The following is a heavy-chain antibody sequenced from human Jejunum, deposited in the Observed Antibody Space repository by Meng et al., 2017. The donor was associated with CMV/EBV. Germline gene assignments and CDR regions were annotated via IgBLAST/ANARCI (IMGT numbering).Heavy chain of an antibody. CDR1: RYSFTGHY. D-gene: IGHD2/OR15-2a*01. V-gene: IGHV1-2*02. CDR3: SRDMSMGA. CDR2: INPNNGAA. J-gene: IGHJ4*02. Sequence: VKVSCKASRYSFTGHYINRVRQAPGQGIEWMGWINPNNGAANYAQKFQGRVTVTRDTSINTAYMELTSLGLDDTAVYYCSRDMSMGAWGQGTLVTVSS.